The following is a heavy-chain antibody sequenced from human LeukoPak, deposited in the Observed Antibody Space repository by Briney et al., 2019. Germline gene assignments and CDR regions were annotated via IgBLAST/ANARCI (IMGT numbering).Heavy chain of an antibody. J-gene: IGHJ4*02. V-gene: IGHV3-30*02. CDR3: ARVKPYNNNDRARPLDY. CDR2: IRYDGSNK. D-gene: IGHD3-10*01. Sequence: GGSLRLSCAASGFTFSSYGMHWVRQAPGKGLEWVAFIRYDGSNKYYADSVKGRFTISRDNSKNTLYLQMNSLRAEDTAIYYCARVKPYNNNDRARPLDYWGQGTLVTVSS. CDR1: GFTFSSYG.